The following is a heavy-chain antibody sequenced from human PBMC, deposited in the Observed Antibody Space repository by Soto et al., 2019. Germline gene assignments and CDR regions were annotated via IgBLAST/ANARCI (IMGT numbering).Heavy chain of an antibody. J-gene: IGHJ3*02. CDR3: ARSTRSCSGTYCYYPSGFAI. CDR1: GYTFTSYY. Sequence: ASVKVSCKASGYTFTSYYIHWVRQAPGQGLEWMGIINPYAGTTTYAQKFQGRVTMTKDTSTGTVYMELSSLRSEDTAEFYCARSTRSCSGTYCYYPSGFAIWGQGTMVTVSS. CDR2: INPYAGTT. V-gene: IGHV1-46*03. D-gene: IGHD2-2*01.